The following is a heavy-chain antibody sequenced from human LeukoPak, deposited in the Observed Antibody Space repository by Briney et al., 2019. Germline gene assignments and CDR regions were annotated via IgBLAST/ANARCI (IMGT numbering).Heavy chain of an antibody. Sequence: GGPLRLSCAASGFTFSNYAMSWVRQAPGKGLEWVSGISSSGGSTFYTDSVKGRFTISRDNSKNTLYLQMNSLRAEDTAVYYCAKVYSSVWTHIGHFDYWGQGTLVTVSS. V-gene: IGHV3-23*01. J-gene: IGHJ4*02. D-gene: IGHD6-19*01. CDR3: AKVYSSVWTHIGHFDY. CDR2: ISSSGGST. CDR1: GFTFSNYA.